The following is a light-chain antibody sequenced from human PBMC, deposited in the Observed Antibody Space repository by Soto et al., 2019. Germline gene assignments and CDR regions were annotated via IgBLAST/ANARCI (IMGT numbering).Light chain of an antibody. J-gene: IGKJ1*01. V-gene: IGKV1-5*03. Sequence: DIQMTQSPSTLSASVGDRVTITCRASQSISTWLAWYQQKPGKAPKLLIYKASSLESGVPSRFSGSGSGTEFTLTISGLQPDDFATYYCQQYNRTFGQGTKVDIK. CDR1: QSISTW. CDR3: QQYNRT. CDR2: KAS.